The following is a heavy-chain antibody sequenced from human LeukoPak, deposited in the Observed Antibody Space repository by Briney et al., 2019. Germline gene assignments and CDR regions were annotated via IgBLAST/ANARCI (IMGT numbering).Heavy chain of an antibody. CDR3: ARVGLGATIGIADY. V-gene: IGHV1-18*01. D-gene: IGHD1-26*01. CDR1: GYTFTSYG. Sequence: ASVKVSCKASGYTFTSYGISWVRQAPGQGLEWMGWISAYNGNTNYAQKLQGRVTITTDTSTSTAYMELRSLRSDDTAVYYCARVGLGATIGIADYWGQGTLVTVSS. CDR2: ISAYNGNT. J-gene: IGHJ4*02.